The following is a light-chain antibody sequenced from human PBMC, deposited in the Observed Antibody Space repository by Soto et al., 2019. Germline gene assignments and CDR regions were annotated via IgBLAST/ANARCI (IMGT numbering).Light chain of an antibody. J-gene: IGKJ2*01. CDR1: QSVSSN. V-gene: IGKV3D-15*01. CDR3: QQSYSSPYT. CDR2: GAS. Sequence: EIVMTQSPATLSVSPGERATLSCRASQSVSSNLAWYQQKPGQAPRLLIYGASTRAAGIPARFSGSGSGTEFTLTITSLQPEDFATYHCQQSYSSPYTFGQGTKLEIK.